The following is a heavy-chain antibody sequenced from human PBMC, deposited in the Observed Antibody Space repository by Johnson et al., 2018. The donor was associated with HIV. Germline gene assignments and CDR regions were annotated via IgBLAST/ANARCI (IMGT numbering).Heavy chain of an antibody. Sequence: QVQLVESGGGVVQPGRSLRLSCAASGFTFSTYAMHWVRQAPGKGLEWVAVISYDGSKMYYAHSVKGRFTISRDNSKNTLYLQMNSLRTEDTAVYYCARDWVGANAFDIWGQGTMVTVSS. CDR3: ARDWVGANAFDI. CDR2: ISYDGSKM. D-gene: IGHD1-26*01. CDR1: GFTFSTYA. V-gene: IGHV3-30*04. J-gene: IGHJ3*02.